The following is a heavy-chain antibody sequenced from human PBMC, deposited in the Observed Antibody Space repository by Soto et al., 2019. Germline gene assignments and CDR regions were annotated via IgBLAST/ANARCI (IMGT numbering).Heavy chain of an antibody. D-gene: IGHD2-2*01. CDR3: ARVLAVVPAASMLPNYYYGMDV. J-gene: IGHJ6*02. CDR2: ISSSSSYI. V-gene: IGHV3-21*04. CDR1: GFTFSSYS. Sequence: TGGSLRLSCAASGFTFSSYSMNWVRQAPGKGLEWVSSISSSSSYIYYADSVKGRFTISRDNAKNSLYLQMNSLRAEDTAVYYCARVLAVVPAASMLPNYYYGMDVWGQGTTVTVSS.